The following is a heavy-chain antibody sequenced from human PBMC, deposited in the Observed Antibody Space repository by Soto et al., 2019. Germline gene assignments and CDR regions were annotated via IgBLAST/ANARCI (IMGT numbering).Heavy chain of an antibody. Sequence: QVQLVQSGAEVKKPGSSVKVSCKASGGTFSSYAISWVRQAPGQGLEWMGGIIPIFGTANYAQKFQGRVTITADESTSTAYMELSSLRSEDTAVYYCARDRPNCGGDCPSDAFDSWGQGTMVTVSS. V-gene: IGHV1-69*01. CDR2: IIPIFGTA. J-gene: IGHJ3*02. CDR3: ARDRPNCGGDCPSDAFDS. CDR1: GGTFSSYA. D-gene: IGHD2-21*02.